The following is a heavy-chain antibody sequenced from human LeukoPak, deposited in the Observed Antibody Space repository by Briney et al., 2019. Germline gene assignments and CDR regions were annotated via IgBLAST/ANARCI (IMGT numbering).Heavy chain of an antibody. CDR1: GGSVTSGGFY. Sequence: SETVSLTCSVSGGSVTSGGFYWGWLRQPPGQGPEWIASIYYTGSTYYNPSLQSRVTISIDTSKNQFSLMLTSVTATDTAVYHCARHSGSGSLSRPFDPWGQGTLVTVSS. CDR2: IYYTGST. V-gene: IGHV4-39*01. CDR3: ARHSGSGSLSRPFDP. D-gene: IGHD3-10*01. J-gene: IGHJ5*02.